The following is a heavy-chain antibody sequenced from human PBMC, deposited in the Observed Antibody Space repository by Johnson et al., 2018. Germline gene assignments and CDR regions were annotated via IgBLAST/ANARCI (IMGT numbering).Heavy chain of an antibody. CDR3: AGYSSSWYEYFQH. V-gene: IGHV3-33*01. CDR1: GFTFSSYG. J-gene: IGHJ1*01. CDR2: IWYDGSNK. D-gene: IGHD6-13*01. Sequence: VQLVQSGGGVVQXGRSLRLSCAASGFTFSSYGMHWVRQAPGKGLEWVAVIWYDGSNKYYADSVKGRFTISRDNPKNTVYLQMNSLRAEDTALYYCAGYSSSWYEYFQHWGQGTLVTVSS.